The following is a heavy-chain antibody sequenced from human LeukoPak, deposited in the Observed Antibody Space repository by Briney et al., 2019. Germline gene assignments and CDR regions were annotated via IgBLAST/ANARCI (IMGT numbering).Heavy chain of an antibody. CDR2: IYAGGST. J-gene: IGHJ4*02. Sequence: SETLSLTCTVSGGSISSYYWSWIRQPAGKGLEWIGRIYAGGSTNYNPSLKSRVTMSVDMSKNQFSLKLNSVTAADTAVYYCARDRIVGYCTGGSCYGPIDYWGQGTLVTVSS. D-gene: IGHD2-15*01. CDR3: ARDRIVGYCTGGSCYGPIDY. V-gene: IGHV4-4*07. CDR1: GGSISSYY.